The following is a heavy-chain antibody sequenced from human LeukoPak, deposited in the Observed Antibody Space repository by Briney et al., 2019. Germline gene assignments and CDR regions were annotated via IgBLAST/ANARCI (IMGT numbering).Heavy chain of an antibody. D-gene: IGHD6-13*01. CDR2: ISGSGGST. Sequence: GGSLRLSCAASGFTFSSAWMSWVRQAPGKGLEWVSAISGSGGSTYYADSVKGRFTISRDNSKNTLYLQMNSLRAEDTAVYYCAKDRTPYSSSWYSTHWGQGTLVTVSS. CDR1: GFTFSSAW. CDR3: AKDRTPYSSSWYSTH. J-gene: IGHJ4*02. V-gene: IGHV3-23*01.